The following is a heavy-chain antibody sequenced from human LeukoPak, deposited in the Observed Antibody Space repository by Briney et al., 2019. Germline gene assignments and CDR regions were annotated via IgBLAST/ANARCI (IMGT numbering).Heavy chain of an antibody. D-gene: IGHD6-13*01. V-gene: IGHV3-74*01. Sequence: GGSLRLSCAASAFTFSSYWMHWVRQAPGKGLEWVSRIKGDESSINYADSVEGRFTISRDNAKNTVYLHLNSLRVEDTAVYYCAVRGIAAAGANDAFDIWGQGTMVTVSS. CDR2: IKGDESSI. CDR1: AFTFSSYW. CDR3: AVRGIAAAGANDAFDI. J-gene: IGHJ3*02.